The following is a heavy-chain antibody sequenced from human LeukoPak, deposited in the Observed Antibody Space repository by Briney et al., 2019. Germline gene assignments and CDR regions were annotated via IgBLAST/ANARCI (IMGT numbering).Heavy chain of an antibody. D-gene: IGHD5-12*01. CDR1: GFTFRRHA. CDR2: IGADGDST. J-gene: IGHJ5*02. V-gene: IGHV3-23*01. CDR3: VCEASGYDSPNWFDP. Sequence: PEGSLRLSCEASGFTFRRHAMNWARQFPGKGLEWVSSIGADGDSTHYADSVKGRFTVSRDNPKNTLFLQMKSLRAEDMAVYYCVCEASGYDSPNWFDPWGQGTLVTVSS.